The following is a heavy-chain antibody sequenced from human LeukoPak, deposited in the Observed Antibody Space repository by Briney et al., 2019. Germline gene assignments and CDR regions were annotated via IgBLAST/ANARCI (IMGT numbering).Heavy chain of an antibody. CDR2: VRFDGADR. V-gene: IGHV3-30*02. D-gene: IGHD3-22*01. Sequence: PGRSLRLSCTVSGVTFNNFGMHSVRQAPGQGLEWVAFVRFDGADRQSADSVKGRFTTATHNTKNTLYLQMTTLSIDDTAVYYCVKDMHERSGYAYDAFHIWGQGTMVTVSS. CDR3: VKDMHERSGYAYDAFHI. CDR1: GVTFNNFG. J-gene: IGHJ3*02.